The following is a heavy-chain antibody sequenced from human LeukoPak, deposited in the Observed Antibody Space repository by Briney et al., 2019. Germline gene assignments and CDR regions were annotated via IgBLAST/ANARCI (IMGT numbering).Heavy chain of an antibody. D-gene: IGHD2-15*01. CDR3: ARHLPRTDIGYAFDI. CDR1: GGSISSSSYY. Sequence: SETLSLTCTVSGGSISSSSYYWGWIRQPPGKGLEWIGTIYYSGSTFSNPSFRSRVTISVDTSQNQFSLKLSSVTAADTAVYYCARHLPRTDIGYAFDIWGQGTVVTVSS. J-gene: IGHJ3*02. V-gene: IGHV4-39*01. CDR2: IYYSGST.